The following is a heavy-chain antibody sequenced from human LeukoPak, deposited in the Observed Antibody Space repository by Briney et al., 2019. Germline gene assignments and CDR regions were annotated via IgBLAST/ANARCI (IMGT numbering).Heavy chain of an antibody. J-gene: IGHJ4*02. D-gene: IGHD5-18*01. Sequence: SETLSLTCSVSGGSINTRGNYWGWIRQPPGKGLECIGSMYYSGSTYYNPSLRSRITMSVDTSKNQVSLKLSSVTAADTAVYYCVSHWGYSYGYVYWGQGVLVTVSS. CDR1: GGSINTRGNY. CDR2: MYYSGST. V-gene: IGHV4-39*01. CDR3: VSHWGYSYGYVY.